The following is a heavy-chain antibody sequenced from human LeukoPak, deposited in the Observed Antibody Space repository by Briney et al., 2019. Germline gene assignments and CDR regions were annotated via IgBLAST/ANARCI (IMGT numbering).Heavy chain of an antibody. J-gene: IGHJ2*01. CDR2: ISPYTGDT. D-gene: IGHD3-3*01. Sequence: ASVKVSCKASGYTFTAYGISWLRQAPGQRPEWLAWISPYTGDTKYAEALGGRLTVTRDTSTTTVFMQLRSLRSDDTALYFCGRDQGSRHYPRYFDLWGRGTQVT. CDR3: GRDQGSRHYPRYFDL. V-gene: IGHV1-18*01. CDR1: GYTFTAYG.